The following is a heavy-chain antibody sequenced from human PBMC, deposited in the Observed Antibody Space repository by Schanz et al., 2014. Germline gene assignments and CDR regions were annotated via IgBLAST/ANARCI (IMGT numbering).Heavy chain of an antibody. V-gene: IGHV4-39*01. J-gene: IGHJ4*02. CDR1: GGSISDSGAY. CDR2: LFYGGSK. D-gene: IGHD3-10*01. CDR3: ARHNRVWFGKEGC. Sequence: QLQMQTSGPGLVRPWETLSLTCTVSGGSISDSGAYWGWFRQTPGKGLEWIANLFYGGSKYYNPSSESRVTSAVDASNNQYSWRLGPGTAADTGVYYCARHNRVWFGKEGCWGQGTLVTVSS.